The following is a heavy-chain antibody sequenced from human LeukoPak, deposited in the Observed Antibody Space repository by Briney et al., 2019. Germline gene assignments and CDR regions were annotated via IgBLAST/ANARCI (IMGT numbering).Heavy chain of an antibody. J-gene: IGHJ6*03. CDR1: GGSFSGYY. CDR2: INHSGST. D-gene: IGHD5-18*01. V-gene: IGHV4-34*01. Sequence: PSETLSLTCAVYGGSFSGYYWSWIRQPPGKGLEWIGEINHSGSTNYNPSLKSRVTISVDTSKNQFSLKLSSVTAADTAVYYCAGRPRGGYSYGYPYYYYYYMDVWGKGTTVTASS. CDR3: AGRPRGGYSYGYPYYYYYYMDV.